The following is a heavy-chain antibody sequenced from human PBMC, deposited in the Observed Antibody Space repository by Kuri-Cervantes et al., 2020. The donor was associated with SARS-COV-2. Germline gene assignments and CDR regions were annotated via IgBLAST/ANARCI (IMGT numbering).Heavy chain of an antibody. CDR3: AIRYYDFWSGYYSPYYYYGMDV. Sequence: SETLSLTCAVYGGSFRGYYWSWIRQPPGKGLEWIGYIYYSGSTNYNPSLKSRVTISVDTSKNQFSLKLSSVTAADTAVYYCAIRYYDFWSGYYSPYYYYGMDVWGQGTTVTVSS. V-gene: IGHV4-59*01. CDR1: GGSFRGYY. J-gene: IGHJ6*02. D-gene: IGHD3-3*01. CDR2: IYYSGST.